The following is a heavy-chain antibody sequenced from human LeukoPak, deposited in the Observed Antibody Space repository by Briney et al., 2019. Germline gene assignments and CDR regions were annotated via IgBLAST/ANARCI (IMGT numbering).Heavy chain of an antibody. CDR2: ISAYNGNT. Sequence: ASVKVSCKAPGYTFTSYGISWVRQAPGQGLEWMGWISAYNGNTNYAQKLQGRVTMTTDTSTSTAYMELRSLRSDDTAVYYCGGHQRGGFDYWAQEPLVTVPS. CDR1: GYTFTSYG. CDR3: GGHQRGGFDY. J-gene: IGHJ4*02. V-gene: IGHV1-18*01. D-gene: IGHD3-16*01.